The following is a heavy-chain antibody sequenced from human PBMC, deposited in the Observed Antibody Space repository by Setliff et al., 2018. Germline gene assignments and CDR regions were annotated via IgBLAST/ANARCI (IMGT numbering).Heavy chain of an antibody. CDR2: INHSGNR. CDR3: ARRDEYLQFREFFDF. V-gene: IGHV4-34*01. Sequence: SETLSLTCNVFGESFDTYYWSWIRQPPGKGLEWFGEINHSGNRYYNSPLRSRVTLSIDMSRNEFSLELRSMTAADTAMYYCARRDEYLQFREFFDFWGQGSLVTVSS. D-gene: IGHD3-10*01. CDR1: GESFDTYY. J-gene: IGHJ4*02.